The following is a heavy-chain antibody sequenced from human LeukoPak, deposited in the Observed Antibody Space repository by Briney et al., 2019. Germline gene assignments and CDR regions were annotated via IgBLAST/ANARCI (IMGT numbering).Heavy chain of an antibody. D-gene: IGHD6-13*01. CDR1: GDSVSSNSAA. CDR3: ARGSSSWYREGTTGFDY. V-gene: IGHV6-1*01. CDR2: TYYRSKWYN. Sequence: SQTLSLTCAISGDSVSSNSAAWNWIRQSPSRGLEWLGGTYYRSKWYNDYAVSVKSRITINPDTSKNQFSLQLNSVTPEDTAVYYCARGSSSWYREGTTGFDYWGQGTLVTVSS. J-gene: IGHJ4*02.